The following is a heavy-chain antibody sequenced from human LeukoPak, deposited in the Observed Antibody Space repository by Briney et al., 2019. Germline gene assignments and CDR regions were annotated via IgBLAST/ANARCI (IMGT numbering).Heavy chain of an antibody. D-gene: IGHD3-9*01. CDR1: GFTVSSNY. CDR2: IYSGGST. V-gene: IGHV3-53*01. Sequence: GGSLRLSCAASGFTVSSNYMNWVRQAPGKGLEWVSVIYSGGSTYYADSVKGRFTISRDNSKNTLYLQMNSLRAEDTAVYYCASSLRLDNFDYWGQGTLVTVSS. J-gene: IGHJ4*02. CDR3: ASSLRLDNFDY.